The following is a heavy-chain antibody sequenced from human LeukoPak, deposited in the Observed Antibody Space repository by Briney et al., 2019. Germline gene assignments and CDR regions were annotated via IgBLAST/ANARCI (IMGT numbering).Heavy chain of an antibody. D-gene: IGHD5-12*01. V-gene: IGHV1-69*05. Sequence: GASVKVSCKASGGTFSSYAISWVRQAPGQGLEWMGGIIPIFGTANYAQKFQGRVTITTDESTSTAYMELSSLRSEDTAVYYCARVPVVATGINWFDPWGQGTLVTVSS. J-gene: IGHJ5*02. CDR2: IIPIFGTA. CDR3: ARVPVVATGINWFDP. CDR1: GGTFSSYA.